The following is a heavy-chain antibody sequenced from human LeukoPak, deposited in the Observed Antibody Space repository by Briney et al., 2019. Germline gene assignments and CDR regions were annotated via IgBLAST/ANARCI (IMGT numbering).Heavy chain of an antibody. CDR1: GGSISSYY. V-gene: IGHV4-59*01. CDR3: ARDSRQLSIDH. J-gene: IGHJ4*02. CDR2: IYYSGST. D-gene: IGHD6-13*01. Sequence: SETLSLTCTVSGGSISSYYWSWIRQPPGKGLEWIGYIYYSGSTNYNPSLKSRVTISVDTSKNQFSLKLSSVTAADTAVYYCARDSRQLSIDHWGQGTLVTVSS.